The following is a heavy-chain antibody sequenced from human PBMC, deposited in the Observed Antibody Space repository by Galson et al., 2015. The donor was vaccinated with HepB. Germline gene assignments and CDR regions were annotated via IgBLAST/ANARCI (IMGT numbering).Heavy chain of an antibody. Sequence: SLRLSCAASGFTFSSYAMHWVRQAPGKGLEWVAVISYDGSNKYYADSVKGRFTISRDNSKNTLYLQMNSLRAEDTAVYYCARGYCRSTSCSTTDYYYYGMDVWGQGTTVTVSS. D-gene: IGHD2-2*01. J-gene: IGHJ6*02. CDR1: GFTFSSYA. V-gene: IGHV3-30-3*01. CDR2: ISYDGSNK. CDR3: ARGYCRSTSCSTTDYYYYGMDV.